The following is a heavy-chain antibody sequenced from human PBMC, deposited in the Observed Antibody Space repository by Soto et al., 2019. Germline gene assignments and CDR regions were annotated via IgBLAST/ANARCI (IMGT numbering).Heavy chain of an antibody. CDR3: AMLIAVAGSSNAFDI. J-gene: IGHJ3*02. D-gene: IGHD6-19*01. CDR2: ISYDGSNK. CDR1: GFTFSSYG. Sequence: PGGSLRLSCAASGFTFSSYGVHWVRQAPGKGLEWVAVISYDGSNKYYADSVKGRFTISRDNSKNTLYLQMNSLRAEDTAVYYCAMLIAVAGSSNAFDIGGQGTMVTASS. V-gene: IGHV3-30*03.